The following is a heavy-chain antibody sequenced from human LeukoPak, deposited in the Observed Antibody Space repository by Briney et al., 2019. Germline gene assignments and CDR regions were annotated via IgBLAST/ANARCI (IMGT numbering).Heavy chain of an antibody. V-gene: IGHV5-51*01. CDR2: IYPGDSDT. Sequence: GESLQISCKASGYSFASYWIGWVRPLPGKGLEWMGIIYPGDSDTRYSPSFQGQVTISAEKSISTAYLQWNSLKTSDTASYYCARRPSSGYYGSHFDYWGQGTLVTVSS. CDR3: ARRPSSGYYGSHFDY. CDR1: GYSFASYW. J-gene: IGHJ4*02. D-gene: IGHD3-22*01.